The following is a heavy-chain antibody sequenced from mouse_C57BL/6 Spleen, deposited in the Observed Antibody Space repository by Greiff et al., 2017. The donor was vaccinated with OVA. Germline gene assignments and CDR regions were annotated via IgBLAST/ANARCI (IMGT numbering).Heavy chain of an antibody. J-gene: IGHJ3*01. Sequence: EVKLMESGGGLVKPGGSLKLSCAASGFTFSSHAMSWVRQTPEKRLEWVATISDGGSYTYYPDNVKGRFTISRDNAKNNLYLQMSHLKSEDTAMYYCARDGAARAWFAYWGQGTLVTVSA. CDR2: ISDGGSYT. D-gene: IGHD6-1*01. V-gene: IGHV5-4*01. CDR1: GFTFSSHA. CDR3: ARDGAARAWFAY.